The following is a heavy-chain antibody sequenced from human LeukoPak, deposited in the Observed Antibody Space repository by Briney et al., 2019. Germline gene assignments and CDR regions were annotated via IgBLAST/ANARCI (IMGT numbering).Heavy chain of an antibody. D-gene: IGHD3-10*02. V-gene: IGHV3-30*04. Sequence: PGRSLRLSCAASGFTFSSYAMHWVRQAPGKGLEWVAVISYDGSNKYYADSVKGRFTISRDNSKNTLYLQMNSLRAEDTAVYYCIRETHVGLHLEYWGQGTLATVS. CDR2: ISYDGSNK. CDR1: GFTFSSYA. J-gene: IGHJ4*02. CDR3: IRETHVGLHLEY.